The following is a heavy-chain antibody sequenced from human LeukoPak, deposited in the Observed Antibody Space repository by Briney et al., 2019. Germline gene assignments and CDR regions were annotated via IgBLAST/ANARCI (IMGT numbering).Heavy chain of an antibody. Sequence: GGSLRLSCAASGFTFSSYSMNWVRQAPGKGLEWVSSISSSSYIYYADSVKGRFTISRDNAKNSLYLQMNSLRAEDTAVYYCARVRRGGSYSAPFYYYYYMDVWGKGTTVTVSS. J-gene: IGHJ6*03. CDR2: ISSSSYI. CDR3: ARVRRGGSYSAPFYYYYYMDV. D-gene: IGHD1-26*01. CDR1: GFTFSSYS. V-gene: IGHV3-21*01.